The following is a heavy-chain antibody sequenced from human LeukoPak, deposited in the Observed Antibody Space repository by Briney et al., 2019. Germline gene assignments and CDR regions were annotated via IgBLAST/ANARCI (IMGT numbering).Heavy chain of an antibody. V-gene: IGHV1-2*02. CDR1: GYTFTGYY. Sequence: PSVNVSCKASGYTFTGYYMHWVRQAPRQGLEWMGWINPNSGGTNYAQKFQGRVTMTRDTSISTAYKELSRLRSDDTGVYYCARDDILTGYFPWGQGTLVTVSS. CDR2: INPNSGGT. J-gene: IGHJ5*02. CDR3: ARDDILTGYFP. D-gene: IGHD3-9*01.